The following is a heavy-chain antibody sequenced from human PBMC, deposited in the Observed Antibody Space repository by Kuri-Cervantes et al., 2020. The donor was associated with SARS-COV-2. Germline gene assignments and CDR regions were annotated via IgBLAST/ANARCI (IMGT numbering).Heavy chain of an antibody. CDR2: INSDGSST. CDR1: GFTFSSYW. V-gene: IGHV3-74*01. D-gene: IGHD3-10*01. Sequence: LSLTCAASGFTFSSYWMHWVRQAPGKGLVWVSRINSDGSSTSYADSVKGRFTISRDNSKNTLYLQMNSLRAEDTAVYYCARDSLGVQWFGEVSNYYMDVWGEGTTVTVSS. CDR3: ARDSLGVQWFGEVSNYYMDV. J-gene: IGHJ6*03.